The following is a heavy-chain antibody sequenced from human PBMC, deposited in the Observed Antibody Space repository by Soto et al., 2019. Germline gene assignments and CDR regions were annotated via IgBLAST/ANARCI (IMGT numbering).Heavy chain of an antibody. Sequence: ASVKVSCKASGYTFTGYYMHWVRQAPGQGLEWMGWINPNSGGTNYAQKFQGWVTMTRDTSISTAYMELSRLRSDDTAVYYCARTIVGATSGAFAIWGQGTMVTVSS. V-gene: IGHV1-2*04. J-gene: IGHJ3*02. CDR3: ARTIVGATSGAFAI. CDR1: GYTFTGYY. CDR2: INPNSGGT. D-gene: IGHD1-26*01.